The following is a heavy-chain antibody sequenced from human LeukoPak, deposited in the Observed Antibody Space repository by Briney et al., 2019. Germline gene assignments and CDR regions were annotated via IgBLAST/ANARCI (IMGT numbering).Heavy chain of an antibody. Sequence: GASVKVSCKASGYSFTTNDINWVRQATGQGLEWLGWINPNSGNAGYARKFRGRVSMTRDTSISTVYLELSSLKFEDTAVYYCARKIGDSGSYPDWGQGTLVTVSS. CDR3: ARKIGDSGSYPD. CDR1: GYSFTTND. J-gene: IGHJ4*02. V-gene: IGHV1-8*01. CDR2: INPNSGNA. D-gene: IGHD3-10*01.